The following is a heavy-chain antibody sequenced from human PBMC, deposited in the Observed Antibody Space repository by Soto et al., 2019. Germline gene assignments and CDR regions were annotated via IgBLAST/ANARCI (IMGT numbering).Heavy chain of an antibody. V-gene: IGHV1-8*01. D-gene: IGHD6-13*01. CDR2: MNPNSGNT. J-gene: IGHJ6*03. Sequence: ASVKVSCKASGYTFTSYDINWVRQATGQGLEWMGWMNPNSGNTGYAQKFQGRVTMTRNTSISTAYMELSSLRSEDTAVYYCARGVRGYSSSWSVYYYYMGVWGKGTTVTVSS. CDR1: GYTFTSYD. CDR3: ARGVRGYSSSWSVYYYYMGV.